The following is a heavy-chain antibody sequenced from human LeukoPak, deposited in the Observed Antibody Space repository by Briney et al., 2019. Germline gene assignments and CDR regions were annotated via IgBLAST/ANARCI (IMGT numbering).Heavy chain of an antibody. CDR3: ARQLTKGNWFDP. CDR2: IYYSGST. D-gene: IGHD2-2*01. Sequence: SETLSLTCTVSGGSISSYYWSWIRQPPGKGLEWIGYIYYSGSTNSNPSLKSRVTISVDTSKNQFSLKLSSVTAADTAVYYCARQLTKGNWFDPWGQGTLVTVSS. V-gene: IGHV4-59*01. J-gene: IGHJ5*02. CDR1: GGSISSYY.